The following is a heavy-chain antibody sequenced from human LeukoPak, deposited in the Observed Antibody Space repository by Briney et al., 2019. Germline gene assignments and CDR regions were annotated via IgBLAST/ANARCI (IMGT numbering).Heavy chain of an antibody. Sequence: GGSLRLSCAASGFTFSSFWMTWVRQAPGKGLEWVANIKEDGREKYYVDSVKGRFTISRDNAKNSLYLQMNRLRAEDTAVYYCARWAESNDYWGQGTLVTVSS. J-gene: IGHJ4*02. V-gene: IGHV3-7*05. CDR1: GFTFSSFW. CDR3: ARWAESNDY. CDR2: IKEDGREK.